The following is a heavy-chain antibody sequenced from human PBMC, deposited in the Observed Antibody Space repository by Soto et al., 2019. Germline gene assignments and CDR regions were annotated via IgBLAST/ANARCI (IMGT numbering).Heavy chain of an antibody. CDR2: IYSGGST. Sequence: EVQLVESGGGLIQPGGSLRVSCAASGSTVSRSYMSWVRQAPGKGLEWVSVIYSGGSTNYADSVKGRFTISRDNSKNTLYLQMNRLRVEDTAVYYGARDTYYYDSSGQPYWGQGTLVTVSS. V-gene: IGHV3-53*01. D-gene: IGHD3-22*01. CDR3: ARDTYYYDSSGQPY. J-gene: IGHJ4*02. CDR1: GSTVSRSY.